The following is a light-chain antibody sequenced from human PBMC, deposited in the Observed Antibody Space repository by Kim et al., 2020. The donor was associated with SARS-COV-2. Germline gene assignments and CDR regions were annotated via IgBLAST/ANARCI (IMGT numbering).Light chain of an antibody. V-gene: IGKV1-39*01. J-gene: IGKJ4*01. CDR2: AAS. CDR3: QQCYSTPS. CDR1: QSISSY. Sequence: DIQMTQSPSSLSASVGDRVTITCRASQSISSYLNWYQQKPGKAPKLLIYAASSLQSGVPSRFSGSGSGTDFTLTISSLQPEDFATYYCQQCYSTPSLGGGTKLEI.